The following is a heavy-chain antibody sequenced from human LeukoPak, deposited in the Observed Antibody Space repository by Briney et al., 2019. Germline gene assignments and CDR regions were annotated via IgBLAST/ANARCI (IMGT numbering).Heavy chain of an antibody. J-gene: IGHJ3*02. V-gene: IGHV3-13*01. D-gene: IGHD3-22*01. CDR3: ARARATYDSRDDAFDI. CDR1: VLTFSSYD. Sequence: GGSLRLSCAASVLTFSSYDTHWVRQATGKGLEWVSAIGTAGDTYYPGSVKGRFTISRENAKNSLYLQMNSLRAGDTAVYYCARARATYDSRDDAFDIWGQGTMVTVSS. CDR2: IGTAGDT.